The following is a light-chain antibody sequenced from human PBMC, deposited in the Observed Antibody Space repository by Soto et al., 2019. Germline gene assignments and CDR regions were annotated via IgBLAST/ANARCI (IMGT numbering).Light chain of an antibody. CDR1: SSDVIGYNY. CDR2: DDS. J-gene: IGLJ1*01. CDR3: GTWDSSLRGGV. Sequence: QSVLTQPPSASGSPGQSVTISCTGTSSDVIGYNYVSWYQQLPGKAPKLLIYDDSKRPSGIPDRFSGSKSGTSATLGITGLQTGDEADYYCGTWDSSLRGGVFGTGTKVTV. V-gene: IGLV1-51*01.